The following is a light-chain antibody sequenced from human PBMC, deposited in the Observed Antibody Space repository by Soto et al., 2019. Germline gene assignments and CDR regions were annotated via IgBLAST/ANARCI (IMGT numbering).Light chain of an antibody. Sequence: QAVVTQPPSASGTPGQRVTISSSGSSSNIGSNYVYWYQQLPGTVPQLLIYRNSERPSGVPDRFSGSKSGTSASLAISGLRSEDEADYYCAAWDDSLSGVVFGGGTKLTVL. CDR1: SSNIGSNY. CDR2: RNS. CDR3: AAWDDSLSGVV. V-gene: IGLV1-47*01. J-gene: IGLJ2*01.